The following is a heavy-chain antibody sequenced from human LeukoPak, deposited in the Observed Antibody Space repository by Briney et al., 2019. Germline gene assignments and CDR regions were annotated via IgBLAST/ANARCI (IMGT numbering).Heavy chain of an antibody. CDR2: IKLDGTEK. J-gene: IGHJ4*02. Sequence: PGGSLRLSCAASGFTFSSYWMHWVRQAPGKGLEWVANIKLDGTEKYYVDSAKGRFTISRDNAKNSLYLQMNSLRAEDTAVYYCASDRFYFGVWGQGTLVTVSS. D-gene: IGHD3-16*01. CDR1: GFTFSSYW. CDR3: ASDRFYFGV. V-gene: IGHV3-7*05.